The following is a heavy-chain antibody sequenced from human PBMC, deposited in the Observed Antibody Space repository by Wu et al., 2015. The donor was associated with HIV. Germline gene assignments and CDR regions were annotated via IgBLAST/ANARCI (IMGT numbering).Heavy chain of an antibody. CDR3: ARCPWTGTAPYYFDS. J-gene: IGHJ4*02. D-gene: IGHD3/OR15-3a*01. CDR1: GGTFNNYA. V-gene: IGHV1-69*12. CDR2: TIPVFGTV. Sequence: QVQLVQSGAEVKKPGSSVKVSCKASGGTFNNYAVSWVRQAPGQGLEWMAGTIPVFGTVNYAQKFQGRVAITADESTDTAYMELSSLRYEDTAVYYCARCPWTGTAPYYFDSVGPGNPSHRLL.